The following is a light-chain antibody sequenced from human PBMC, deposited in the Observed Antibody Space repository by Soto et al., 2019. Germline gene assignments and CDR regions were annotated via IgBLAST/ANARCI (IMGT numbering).Light chain of an antibody. CDR2: EVS. V-gene: IGLV2-14*01. CDR3: SSYTSSSTLV. Sequence: QSALTQPASVSGSPGQSITISYTGTSSDVGTNNYVSWYQQHPGKAPKLMIHEVSNRPSGVSNRFSGSKSGTTASLTISGLQAEDEADYYFSSYTSSSTLVFGTGTKLTVL. J-gene: IGLJ1*01. CDR1: SSDVGTNNY.